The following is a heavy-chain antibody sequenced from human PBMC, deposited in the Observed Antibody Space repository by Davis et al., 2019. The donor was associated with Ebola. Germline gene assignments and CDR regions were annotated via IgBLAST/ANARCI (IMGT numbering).Heavy chain of an antibody. CDR1: GFTFSGSA. Sequence: GGSLRLSCAASGFTFSGSAMHWVRQASGKGLEWVGRIRSRVNSYATSYTASVKSRFTISRDDSKNTVYLQMNSLKTEDTAVYYCTSPGNSGGFWGQGTLVTVSS. V-gene: IGHV3-73*01. J-gene: IGHJ4*02. CDR2: IRSRVNSYAT. D-gene: IGHD3-10*01. CDR3: TSPGNSGGF.